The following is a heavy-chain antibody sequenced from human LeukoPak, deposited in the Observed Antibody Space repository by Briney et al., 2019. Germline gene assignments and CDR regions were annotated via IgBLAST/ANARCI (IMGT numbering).Heavy chain of an antibody. Sequence: SETLSLTCTVSGGSISSGGYYWSWIRQHPGKGLEWIGYIYYSGGTYYNPSLKSRVTISVDTSKNQFSLKLSSVTAADTAVYYCASSHNSIWYPDYWGQGTLVTVSS. CDR2: IYYSGGT. J-gene: IGHJ4*02. V-gene: IGHV4-31*03. CDR1: GGSISSGGYY. D-gene: IGHD6-13*01. CDR3: ASSHNSIWYPDY.